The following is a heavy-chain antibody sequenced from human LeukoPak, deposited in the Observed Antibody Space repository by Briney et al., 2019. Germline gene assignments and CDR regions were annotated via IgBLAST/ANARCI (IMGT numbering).Heavy chain of an antibody. D-gene: IGHD5-18*01. CDR2: INTNTGYP. V-gene: IGHV7-4-1*02. CDR1: GYTFTSYA. Sequence: ASVKVSCKASGYTFTSYAMNWVRQAPGQGLEWMGWINTNTGYPTYAQGFTGRFVFSLDTSVSTAYLQISSLKAEDTAVYYCARGGGGYSYGYGGAFDIWGQGTMVTVSS. CDR3: ARGGGGYSYGYGGAFDI. J-gene: IGHJ3*02.